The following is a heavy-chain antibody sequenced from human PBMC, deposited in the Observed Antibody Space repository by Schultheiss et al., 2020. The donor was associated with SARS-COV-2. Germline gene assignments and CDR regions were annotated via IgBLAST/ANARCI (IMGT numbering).Heavy chain of an antibody. CDR2: ISSSSSYT. CDR1: GFTFSSYA. CDR3: ARDGAATRDAFDI. V-gene: IGHV3-23*01. Sequence: GGSLRLSCAASGFTFSSYAMSWVRQAPGKGQEWVSYISSSSSYTNYADSVKGRFTISRDNSKNTLYLQMNSLRAEDTAVYYCARDGAATRDAFDIWGQWTMVTVSS. D-gene: IGHD2-15*01. J-gene: IGHJ3*02.